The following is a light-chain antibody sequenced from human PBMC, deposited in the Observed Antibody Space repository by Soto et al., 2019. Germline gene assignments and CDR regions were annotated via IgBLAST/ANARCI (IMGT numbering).Light chain of an antibody. CDR2: LNSDGSH. V-gene: IGLV4-69*01. Sequence: QSVLTQSPSASASLGASVKLTCTLSSGHSSHAIAWHQQQPEKGPRYLMKLNSDGSHSKGDGIPDRFSGSSSGAERYLTISSLQSGDEADYFCQTWGSGFRVFGGGTKVTVL. CDR1: SGHSSHA. J-gene: IGLJ2*01. CDR3: QTWGSGFRV.